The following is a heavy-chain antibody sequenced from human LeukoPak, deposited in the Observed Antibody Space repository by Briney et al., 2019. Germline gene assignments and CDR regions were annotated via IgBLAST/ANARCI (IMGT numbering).Heavy chain of an antibody. CDR3: AKDRSFTGAYWYFDL. V-gene: IGHV3-43*02. D-gene: IGHD3-9*01. CDR1: GFTFDDYA. J-gene: IGHJ2*01. CDR2: ISGDGGST. Sequence: GGSLRLSCAASGFTFDDYAMHWVRQAPGKGLEWVSLISGDGGSTYYADSVKVRFTISRDNSKNSLYLQMNSLRTEDTALYYCAKDRSFTGAYWYFDLWGRGTLVTVSS.